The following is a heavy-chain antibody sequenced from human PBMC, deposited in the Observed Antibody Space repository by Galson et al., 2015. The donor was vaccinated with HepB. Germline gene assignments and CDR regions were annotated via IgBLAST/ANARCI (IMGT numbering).Heavy chain of an antibody. CDR1: GFTVSSNY. J-gene: IGHJ4*02. CDR3: ARWKGYGSGSYVDY. V-gene: IGHV3-53*01. CDR2: IYSGGST. Sequence: SLRLSCAASGFTVSSNYMSWVRQAPGKGLEWVSVIYSGGSTYYADSVKGRFTISRDNSKNTLYLQMNSLRAEDTAVYYCARWKGYGSGSYVDYWGQGTLVTVSS. D-gene: IGHD3-10*01.